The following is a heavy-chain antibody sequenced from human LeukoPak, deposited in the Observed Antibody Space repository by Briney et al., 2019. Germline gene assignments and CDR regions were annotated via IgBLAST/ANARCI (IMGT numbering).Heavy chain of an antibody. Sequence: PSETLSLTCTVSGGSISSGSYYWSWIRQPAGKGLEWIGRIYTSGSTNYNPSLKSRVTISVDTSKNQFPLKLSSVTAADTAVYYCAREGSGSYYFDYWGQGTLVTVSS. D-gene: IGHD3-22*01. J-gene: IGHJ4*02. CDR3: AREGSGSYYFDY. V-gene: IGHV4-61*02. CDR2: IYTSGST. CDR1: GGSISSGSYY.